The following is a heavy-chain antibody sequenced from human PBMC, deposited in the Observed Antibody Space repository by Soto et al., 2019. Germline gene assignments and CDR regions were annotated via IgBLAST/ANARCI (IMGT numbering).Heavy chain of an antibody. J-gene: IGHJ3*02. CDR2: IYYSGST. V-gene: IGHV4-59*01. D-gene: IGHD3-22*01. CDR3: ASGRDSSGYYGARDAFDI. CDR1: GGSFSGYY. Sequence: ETLSLTCAVYGGSFSGYYWSWIRQPPGKGLEWIGYIYYSGSTNYNPSLKSRVTISVDTSKNQFSLKLSSVTAADTAVYYCASGRDSSGYYGARDAFDIWGQGTMVTVSS.